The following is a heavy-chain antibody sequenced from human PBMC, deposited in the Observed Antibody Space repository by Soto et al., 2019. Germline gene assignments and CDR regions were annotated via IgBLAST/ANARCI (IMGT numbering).Heavy chain of an antibody. CDR2: ISVSGANT. CDR3: AKDLGLGVSAGYTHDC. CDR1: GVTVNNYA. J-gene: IGHJ4*02. V-gene: IGHV3-23*01. D-gene: IGHD3-9*01. Sequence: DVKLLDSGGGLVQPGGSLRRSGAASGVTVNNYAMSWVRQAPGKRLEWVSTISVSGANTYYADSVNGRFSITRDDSKHTVYPNMDRLGAEDTAVHYCAKDLGLGVSAGYTHDCWGQGTLVTVYS.